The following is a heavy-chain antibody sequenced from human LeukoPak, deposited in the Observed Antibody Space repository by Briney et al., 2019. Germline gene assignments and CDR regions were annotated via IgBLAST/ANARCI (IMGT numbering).Heavy chain of an antibody. CDR2: ISYDGSNK. V-gene: IGHV3-30*18. D-gene: IGHD6-19*01. J-gene: IGHJ4*02. CDR3: AKVSAVVAVAGPFDY. Sequence: GGSLRLSCAASGFTFSSYGMHWIRQAPGKGLEWVAVISYDGSNKYYADSVKGRFTISRDNSKNTLYLQMNSLRAEDTAVYYCAKVSAVVAVAGPFDYWGQGALVTVSS. CDR1: GFTFSSYG.